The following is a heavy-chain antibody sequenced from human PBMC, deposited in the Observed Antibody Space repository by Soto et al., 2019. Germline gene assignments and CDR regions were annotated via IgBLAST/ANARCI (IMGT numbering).Heavy chain of an antibody. J-gene: IGHJ6*03. D-gene: IGHD3-9*01. V-gene: IGHV1-2*04. CDR3: ARGRDDILTGPHDYYYYMDV. Sequence: VEVSSEESRDAFACSYRRWLRQSPKQGLEWMGWINPNSGGTNYAQKFQGWVTMTRDTSISTAYMELSRLRSDDTAVYYCARGRDDILTGPHDYYYYMDVWGKGTTVTVSS. CDR1: RDAFACSY. CDR2: INPNSGGT.